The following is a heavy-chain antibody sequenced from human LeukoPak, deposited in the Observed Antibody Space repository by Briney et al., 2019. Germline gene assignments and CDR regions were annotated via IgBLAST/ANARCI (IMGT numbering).Heavy chain of an antibody. J-gene: IGHJ4*02. CDR1: GGSISSGGYY. CDR3: ASYDAYCGGDCSG. Sequence: SETLSLTCTVSGGSISSGGYYWSWIRQPPGKGLEWIGYIYHSGSTYYNPSLKSRVTISVDRSKNQFSLKLSSVTAADTAVYYCASYDAYCGGDCSGWGQGTLVTVSS. CDR2: IYHSGST. D-gene: IGHD2-21*01. V-gene: IGHV4-30-2*01.